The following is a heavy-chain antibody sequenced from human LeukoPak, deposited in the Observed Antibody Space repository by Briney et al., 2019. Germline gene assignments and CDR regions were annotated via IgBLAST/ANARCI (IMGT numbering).Heavy chain of an antibody. CDR1: GFSFSSYN. V-gene: IGHV3-21*01. CDR3: ARETPDSSGWD. CDR2: ISSSSSYI. J-gene: IGHJ4*02. D-gene: IGHD6-19*01. Sequence: PGGSLRLSCAASGFSFSSYNMNWVRQAPGKGLEWVSFISSSSSYIYYVDSVKGRFTISRDNAKNSLYLQMNSLRAEDTAVYYCARETPDSSGWDWGQGTLVTVSS.